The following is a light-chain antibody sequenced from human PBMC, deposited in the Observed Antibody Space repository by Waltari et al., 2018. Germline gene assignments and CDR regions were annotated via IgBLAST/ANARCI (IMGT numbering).Light chain of an antibody. CDR2: QVS. J-gene: IGKJ1*01. Sequence: SQSLVPSDSKPFLNWFQQRPGQSPSRLIYQVSIRDSGVPDRFSVSGSGTDFTLKISRLASDDVGVYYFMQGTHWPRTFGQGTKVEIK. CDR3: MQGTHWPRT. CDR1: QSLVPSDSKPF. V-gene: IGKV2-30*02.